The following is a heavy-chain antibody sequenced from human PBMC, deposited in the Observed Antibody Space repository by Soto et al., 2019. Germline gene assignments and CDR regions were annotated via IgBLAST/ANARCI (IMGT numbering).Heavy chain of an antibody. CDR1: GYTFTSYG. CDR3: ASQEESIAVAGTATYYFYYGMDV. J-gene: IGHJ6*02. D-gene: IGHD6-19*01. CDR2: ISAYNGNT. Sequence: ASVKVSCKASGYTFTSYGISWVRQAPGQGLEWMGWISAYNGNTNYAQKLQGRVTMTTDTSTSTAYMELRSLRSDDTAVYYCASQEESIAVAGTATYYFYYGMDVWGQWTTFTVSS. V-gene: IGHV1-18*01.